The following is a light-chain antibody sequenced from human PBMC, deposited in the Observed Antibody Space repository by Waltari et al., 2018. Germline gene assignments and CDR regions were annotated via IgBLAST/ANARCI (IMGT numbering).Light chain of an antibody. CDR3: SSYISSSTLEL. CDR2: DVS. V-gene: IGLV2-14*03. Sequence: QSALTQPASVSGSPGQSITISCPGTSSDVGAYNYVPWYPQHPGKAPNLMIFDVSNRPSGVSNRFSGSKSGNTASLTISGLQAEDEADYYCSSYISSSTLELFGGGTSLTVL. CDR1: SSDVGAYNY. J-gene: IGLJ2*01.